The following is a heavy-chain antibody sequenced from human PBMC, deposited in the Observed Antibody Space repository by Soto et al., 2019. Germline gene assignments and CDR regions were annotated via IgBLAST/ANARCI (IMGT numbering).Heavy chain of an antibody. D-gene: IGHD3-22*01. Sequence: SETLSLTCAVYGGSFSGYYWSWIRQPPGKGLEWIGEINHSGSTSYNPSLKSRVTISVDTSKNQFSLKLSSVTAADTAVYYCAREGPNYYDSSGYYYPTWGQGTLVTVSS. V-gene: IGHV4-34*01. CDR3: AREGPNYYDSSGYYYPT. CDR2: INHSGST. J-gene: IGHJ5*02. CDR1: GGSFSGYY.